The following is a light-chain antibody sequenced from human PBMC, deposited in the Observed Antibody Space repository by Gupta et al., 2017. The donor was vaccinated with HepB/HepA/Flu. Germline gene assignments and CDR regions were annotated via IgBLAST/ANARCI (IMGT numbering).Light chain of an antibody. CDR1: QSISSY. V-gene: IGKV1-5*03. CDR2: KAS. J-gene: IGKJ4*01. Sequence: DIQITQSPSTLSASIGDRVTITCRASQSISSYLAWYQQKPGKAPKLLIYKASSVESGVPSRFSGSGSGTEFTLTISSRQPDDFATYYCQQDDGYPLTFGGGSKVEIK. CDR3: QQDDGYPLT.